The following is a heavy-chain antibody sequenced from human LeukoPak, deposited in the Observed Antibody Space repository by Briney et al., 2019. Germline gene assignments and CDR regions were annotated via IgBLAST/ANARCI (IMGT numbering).Heavy chain of an antibody. CDR1: GYTFTSYD. J-gene: IGHJ4*02. V-gene: IGHV1-8*01. D-gene: IGHD2/OR15-2a*01. Sequence: ASVKVSCKASGYTFTSYDINWVRQATGQGLEWMGWMNPNSGNTGYAQKFQGRVTMTRNTSISTAYMELSSLRSEDTAVYYCARVSRRGYYFDYWGQGTLVTVPS. CDR2: MNPNSGNT. CDR3: ARVSRRGYYFDY.